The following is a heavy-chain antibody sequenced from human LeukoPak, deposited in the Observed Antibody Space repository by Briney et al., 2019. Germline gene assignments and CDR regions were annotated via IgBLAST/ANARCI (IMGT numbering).Heavy chain of an antibody. J-gene: IGHJ4*02. CDR3: ARGKGGSYRIGSFDY. V-gene: IGHV3-48*04. D-gene: IGHD1-26*01. CDR1: GFTFSSYG. Sequence: PGGSLRLSCAASGFTFSSYGMHWVRQAPGKGLEWVSYISSSSSTIYYADSVKGRFTISRDNAKNSLYLQMNSLRAEDTAVYYCARGKGGSYRIGSFDYWGQGTLVTVSS. CDR2: ISSSSSTI.